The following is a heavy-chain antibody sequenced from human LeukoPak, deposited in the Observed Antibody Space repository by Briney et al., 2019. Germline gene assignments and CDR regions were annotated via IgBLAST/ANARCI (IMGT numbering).Heavy chain of an antibody. V-gene: IGHV1-24*01. CDR1: GYTLTELS. CDR3: ATDTHRNYYDSY. Sequence: ASVKVSCKVSGYTLTELSMHWVRQAPGKGLEWMGGFDSEDGETIYAQKFQGRVTMTEDTSTDTAYMELSSLRSEDTAVYYCATDTHRNYYDSYWGQGTLVTVSS. CDR2: FDSEDGET. J-gene: IGHJ4*02. D-gene: IGHD3-22*01.